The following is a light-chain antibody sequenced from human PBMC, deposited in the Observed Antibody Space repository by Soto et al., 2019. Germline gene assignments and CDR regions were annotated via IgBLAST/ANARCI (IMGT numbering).Light chain of an antibody. J-gene: IGKJ2*01. CDR3: QQYGSSPGYT. CDR1: QTVSNSY. CDR2: GAS. V-gene: IGKV3-20*01. Sequence: EIVLTQSPGTLALSPGERATLSCWASQTVSNSYLAWYQQKPGQAPRLLIYGASSRATGIPDRFSGSGSGTDFTLTISTLEPEDFAVYYCQQYGSSPGYTFGQGTKLEIK.